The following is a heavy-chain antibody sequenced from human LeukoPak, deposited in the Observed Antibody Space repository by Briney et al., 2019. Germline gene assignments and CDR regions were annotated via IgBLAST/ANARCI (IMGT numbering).Heavy chain of an antibody. CDR3: ARDHAMVRGVITTMIDAFDI. CDR2: INSDGSST. D-gene: IGHD3-10*01. Sequence: PGGSLRLSCAASGFTFSSYWMHWVRQAPGKGLVWVSRINSDGSSTSYADSVKGRFTISRDNAKNTLYLQMNSLRAEDTAVYYCARDHAMVRGVITTMIDAFDIWGQGTMVTVSS. CDR1: GFTFSSYW. V-gene: IGHV3-74*01. J-gene: IGHJ3*02.